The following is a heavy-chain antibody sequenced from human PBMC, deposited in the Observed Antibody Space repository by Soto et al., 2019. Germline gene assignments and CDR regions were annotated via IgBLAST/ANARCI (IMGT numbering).Heavy chain of an antibody. CDR3: ARGRYGDY. CDR2: ISAHNGNT. Sequence: QVHLVQSGAEVKKPGASVKVSCKGSGYGFTTYGITWVRQAPGQGLEWMAWISAHNGNTNYAQKLQGSVTVTRDTSTSTAYMELRRLRSDDTAVYYFARGRYGDYWGQGALVTVSS. V-gene: IGHV1-18*01. D-gene: IGHD1-1*01. J-gene: IGHJ4*02. CDR1: GYGFTTYG.